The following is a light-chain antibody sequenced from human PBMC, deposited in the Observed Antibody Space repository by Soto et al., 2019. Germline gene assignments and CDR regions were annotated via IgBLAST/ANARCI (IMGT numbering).Light chain of an antibody. CDR1: ESVSSSY. V-gene: IGKV3D-20*01. Sequence: EIVLTQSPATLSLSPGERATLSCGARESVSSSYLAWYQQKPGLAPRLLIYDASSRASGIPDRFSGSGSGTDFTLTISRLEPEAFAVYYCQQYGSLPTFGGGTKVEIK. CDR3: QQYGSLPT. J-gene: IGKJ4*01. CDR2: DAS.